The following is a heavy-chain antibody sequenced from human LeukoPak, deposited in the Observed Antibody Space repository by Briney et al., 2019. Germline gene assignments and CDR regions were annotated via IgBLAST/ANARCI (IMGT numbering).Heavy chain of an antibody. CDR2: IIPIFGAA. CDR1: GGTFSSYA. CDR3: ARDVAVAGEPYYFDY. J-gene: IGHJ4*02. Sequence: SVKVSCKASGGTFSSYAISWVRQAPGQGLEWMGGIIPIFGAANYAQKFQGRVTITADESTSTAYMELSSLRSEDTAVYYCARDVAVAGEPYYFDYWGQGTLVTVSS. D-gene: IGHD6-19*01. V-gene: IGHV1-69*13.